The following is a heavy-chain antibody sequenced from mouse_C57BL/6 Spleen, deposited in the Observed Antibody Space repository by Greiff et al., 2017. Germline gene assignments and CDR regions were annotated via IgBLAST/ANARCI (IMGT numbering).Heavy chain of an antibody. CDR2: INYDGSST. Sequence: EVQVVESEGGLVQPGSSMKLSCTASGFTFSDYYMAWVRQVPEKGLEWVANINYDGSSTYYLDSLKSRFIISRDNAKNILYLQMSSLKSEDTATYYCARANMYYFDYWGQGTTLTVSS. CDR3: ARANMYYFDY. V-gene: IGHV5-16*01. CDR1: GFTFSDYY. J-gene: IGHJ2*01.